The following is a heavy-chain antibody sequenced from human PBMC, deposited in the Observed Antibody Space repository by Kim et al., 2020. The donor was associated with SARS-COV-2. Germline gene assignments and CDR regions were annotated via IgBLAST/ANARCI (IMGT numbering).Heavy chain of an antibody. CDR3: ARAQPAVRTSYYDILTGHPPWFDP. D-gene: IGHD3-9*01. J-gene: IGHJ5*02. Sequence: SETLSLTCTVSGGSISSGGYYWSWIRQHPGKGLEWIGYIYYSGSTYYNPSLKSRVTISVDTSKNQFSLKLSSVTAADTAVYYCARAQPAVRTSYYDILTGHPPWFDPWGQGTLVTVSS. CDR2: IYYSGST. V-gene: IGHV4-31*03. CDR1: GGSISSGGYY.